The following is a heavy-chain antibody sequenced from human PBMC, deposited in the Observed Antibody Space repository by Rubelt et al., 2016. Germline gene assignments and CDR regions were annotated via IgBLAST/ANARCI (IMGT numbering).Heavy chain of an antibody. CDR3: AREKDSSGTYYYYGMDV. Sequence: MHWARQAPGQGLEWMGIINPSSSSTGYAQKFQGRVTMTRDTSTNTVYMELSSLKSEDTAVYYCAREKDSSGTYYYYGMDVWGQGTTVTVSS. J-gene: IGHJ6*02. D-gene: IGHD3-22*01. V-gene: IGHV1-46*01. CDR2: INPSSSST.